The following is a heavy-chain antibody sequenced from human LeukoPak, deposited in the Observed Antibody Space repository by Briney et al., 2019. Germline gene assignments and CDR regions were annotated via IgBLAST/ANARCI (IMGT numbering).Heavy chain of an antibody. CDR2: IRYGGSNK. J-gene: IGHJ4*02. Sequence: GGSLRLSCAASGFTFSSYGMHWVRQAPGKGLEWVAFIRYGGSNKYYADSVKGRFTISRDNSKSTLYLQMNSLRAEDTAVYYCAKEFYSSSSVDYWGQGTLVTVSS. CDR3: AKEFYSSSSVDY. V-gene: IGHV3-30*02. D-gene: IGHD6-6*01. CDR1: GFTFSSYG.